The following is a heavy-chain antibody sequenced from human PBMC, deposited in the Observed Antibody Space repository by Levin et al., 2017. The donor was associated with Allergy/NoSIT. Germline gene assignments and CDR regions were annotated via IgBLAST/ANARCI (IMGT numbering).Heavy chain of an antibody. Sequence: SETLSLTCTVSGGSISSSSYYWGWIRQPPGKGLEWIGSIYYSGSTYYNPSLKSRVTISVDTSKNQFSLKLSSVTAADTAVYYCARQLSTVTTSWYYFDYWGQGTLVTVSS. CDR1: GGSISSSSYY. J-gene: IGHJ4*02. D-gene: IGHD4-17*01. CDR3: ARQLSTVTTSWYYFDY. CDR2: IYYSGST. V-gene: IGHV4-39*01.